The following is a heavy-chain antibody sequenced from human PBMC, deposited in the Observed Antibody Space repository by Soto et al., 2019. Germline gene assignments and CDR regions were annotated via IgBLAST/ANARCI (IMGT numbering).Heavy chain of an antibody. Sequence: SESLSLTCSVSGASISGDYWGWIRQPAGEGLTWIARIHGSGSTNYNPSFGSRVTMSVDASTNQVSLKLTSVTAADSAVYYCVRVGDRSGYSYYFDNWGQGRLVTVSS. CDR1: GASISGDY. CDR2: IHGSGST. J-gene: IGHJ5*02. CDR3: VRVGDRSGYSYYFDN. V-gene: IGHV4-4*07. D-gene: IGHD3-22*01.